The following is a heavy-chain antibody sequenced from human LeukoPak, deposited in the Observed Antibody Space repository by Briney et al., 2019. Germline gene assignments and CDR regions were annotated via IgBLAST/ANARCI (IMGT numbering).Heavy chain of an antibody. Sequence: ASVKIFCKASGYRFTSYYVNWVRQAPGQGLEWMGIINPNGGGTTYTGKFQGRVTITRDTSTSTVYMELSSLRPDDTAVYYCARDPISSNWPRGHFFDPWGQGTLVTVSS. V-gene: IGHV1-46*01. J-gene: IGHJ5*02. CDR3: ARDPISSNWPRGHFFDP. D-gene: IGHD6-13*01. CDR1: GYRFTSYY. CDR2: INPNGGGT.